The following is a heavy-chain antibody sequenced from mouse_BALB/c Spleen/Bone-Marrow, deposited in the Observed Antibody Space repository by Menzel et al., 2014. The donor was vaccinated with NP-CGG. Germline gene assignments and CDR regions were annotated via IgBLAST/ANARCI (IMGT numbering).Heavy chain of an antibody. Sequence: VKLVESGAELVEPGASVKLSCKASGYTFTSYYIYWVKQRPGQGLEWIGEINPSNGGTNFDEKFKSKATLTVDKSSSTAYIQLSSLTSEDSAVYYCTRSSGNWFAYWGQGTLVTVSA. D-gene: IGHD1-3*01. V-gene: IGHV1S81*02. CDR3: TRSSGNWFAY. CDR2: INPSNGGT. J-gene: IGHJ3*01. CDR1: GYTFTSYY.